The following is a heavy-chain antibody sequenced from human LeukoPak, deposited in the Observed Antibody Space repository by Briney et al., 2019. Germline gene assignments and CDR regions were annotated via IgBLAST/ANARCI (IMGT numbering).Heavy chain of an antibody. V-gene: IGHV3-23*01. D-gene: IGHD3-3*02. CDR1: GFTFSSYA. CDR3: AKDRGFIISSGY. Sequence: GGSLRLSCAASGFTFSSYAMSWVRQAPGKGLEWVSAISGSGGSTYYADSVKGRFTIPRDNSKNTLYLQMNSLRAEDTAVYYCAKDRGFIISSGYWGQGTLVTVSS. J-gene: IGHJ4*02. CDR2: ISGSGGST.